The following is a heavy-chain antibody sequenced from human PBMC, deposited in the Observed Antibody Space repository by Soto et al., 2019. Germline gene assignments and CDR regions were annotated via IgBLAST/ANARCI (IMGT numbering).Heavy chain of an antibody. CDR2: ISYDGSNK. CDR1: GFTFSSYG. CDR3: AKDHHSGEGDFWRGYLYYYGMDV. Sequence: PGGSLRLSCAASGFTFSSYGMHWVRQAPGKGLEWVAVISYDGSNKYYADSVKGRFTISRDNSKNTLYLQMNSLRAEDTAVYYCAKDHHSGEGDFWRGYLYYYGMDVWGQGPTGTVSS. V-gene: IGHV3-30*18. D-gene: IGHD3-3*01. J-gene: IGHJ6*02.